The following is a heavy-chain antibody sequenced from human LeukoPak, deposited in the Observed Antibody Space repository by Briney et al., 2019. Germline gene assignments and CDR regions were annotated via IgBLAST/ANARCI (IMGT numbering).Heavy chain of an antibody. CDR3: ARDHSIAARPGVGWFDP. CDR1: GYTFTNYA. V-gene: IGHV1-3*01. J-gene: IGHJ5*02. CDR2: INAGNGNT. Sequence: GASVKVSCKASGYTFTNYAMHWVRQAPGQRLEWMGWINAGNGNTKYSQKFQGRVTITRDTSASTAYMELSSLRSEDTAVYYCARDHSIAARPGVGWFDPWGQGTLVTVSS. D-gene: IGHD6-6*01.